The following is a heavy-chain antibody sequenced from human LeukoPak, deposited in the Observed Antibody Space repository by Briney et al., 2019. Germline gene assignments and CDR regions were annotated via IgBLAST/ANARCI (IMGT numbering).Heavy chain of an antibody. CDR3: AKGSRNSRPYYFDF. Sequence: GGSLRLSCAASGFTFNNYAMSWVRQAPGKVLEWVPAITGSGDDTYHADSVKGRFTISRDNSKNTLYLQMNSLRAEDTAVYYCAKGSRNSRPYYFDFWGQGTLVTVSS. D-gene: IGHD6-19*01. V-gene: IGHV3-23*01. CDR2: ITGSGDDT. CDR1: GFTFNNYA. J-gene: IGHJ4*02.